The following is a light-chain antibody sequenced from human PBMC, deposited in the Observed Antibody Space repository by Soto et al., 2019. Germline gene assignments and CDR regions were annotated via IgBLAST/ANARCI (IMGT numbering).Light chain of an antibody. CDR1: QSVSSY. CDR3: QQRSDWPRT. V-gene: IGKV3-11*01. CDR2: DAS. Sequence: EIVLTQSPATLSLSPGERATLSCRASQSVSSYIAWYQQKVGQAPRLLIYDASNRATGIPARFSGSGSGTDFTLTISSLEPEDFAVYYCQQRSDWPRTVGQGTKVEIK. J-gene: IGKJ1*01.